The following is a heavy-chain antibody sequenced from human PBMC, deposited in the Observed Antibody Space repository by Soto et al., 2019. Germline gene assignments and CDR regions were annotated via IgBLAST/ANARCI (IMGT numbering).Heavy chain of an antibody. D-gene: IGHD1-1*01. J-gene: IGHJ6*02. V-gene: IGHV1-3*01. CDR3: ARGKGMEENYYYYGMDV. CDR2: INGGNGHT. Sequence: ASVKVTCKASGYTFSTYALHWVRQAPGQGLEWMGWINGGNGHTRYSQKFKDRVTISRDTPASTAYMELSGLRSEDTAVYYCARGKGMEENYYYYGMDVWGQGTTVTVSS. CDR1: GYTFSTYA.